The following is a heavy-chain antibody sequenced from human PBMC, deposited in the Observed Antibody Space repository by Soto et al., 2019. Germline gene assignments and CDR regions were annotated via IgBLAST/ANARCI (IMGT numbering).Heavy chain of an antibody. J-gene: IGHJ4*02. CDR3: ARVWTTVTEVFFDY. CDR2: IYHSGST. D-gene: IGHD4-17*01. Sequence: SETLSLTCAVSCGSISSGGYSWSWIRQPPGKGLEWIGYIYHSGSTYYNPSLKSRVTISVDRSKNQFSLKLSSVTAADTAVYYCARVWTTVTEVFFDYWGQGTLVTVSS. CDR1: CGSISSGGYS. V-gene: IGHV4-30-2*01.